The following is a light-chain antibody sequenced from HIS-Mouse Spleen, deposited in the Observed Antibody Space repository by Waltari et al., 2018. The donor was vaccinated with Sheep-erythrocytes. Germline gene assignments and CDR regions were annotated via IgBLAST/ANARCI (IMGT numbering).Light chain of an antibody. CDR1: NLWDKY. V-gene: IGLV3-1*01. J-gene: IGLJ1*01. CDR3: CSYAGSYNHV. CDR2: QDS. Sequence: SYELTQPPSVSVSPGQTASITRSGDNLWDKYACWYQQKPGHSPVLVIYQDSKRPSGIPERFSGSNSGNTATLTISGLQAEDEADYYCCSYAGSYNHVFATGTKVTVL.